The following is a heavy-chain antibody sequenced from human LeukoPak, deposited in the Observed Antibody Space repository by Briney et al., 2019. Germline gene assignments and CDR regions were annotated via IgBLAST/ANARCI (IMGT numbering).Heavy chain of an antibody. D-gene: IGHD3-10*01. CDR2: INHSGST. CDR3: ARSWRYYGSGSSSFDY. J-gene: IGHJ4*02. V-gene: IGHV4-34*01. Sequence: GSLRLSCAASGFTFDDYGMSWIRQPPGKGLEWIGEINHSGSTNYNPSLKSRVTISVDTSKNQFSLKLSSVTAADTAVYYCARSWRYYGSGSSSFDYWGQGTLVTVSS. CDR1: GFTFDDYG.